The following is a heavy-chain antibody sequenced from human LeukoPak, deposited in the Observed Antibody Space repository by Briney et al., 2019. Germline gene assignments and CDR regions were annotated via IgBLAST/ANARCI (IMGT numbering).Heavy chain of an antibody. CDR1: GGSISSYY. D-gene: IGHD1-7*01. V-gene: IGHV4-59*01. J-gene: IGHJ4*02. CDR3: ARHGITGTTREFDF. CDR2: IYYSGST. Sequence: PSETLSLTCTVSGGSISSYYWSWIRQPPGKGLEWIGYIYYSGSTNYNPSLKSRVTISVDTSKNQFSLKLSSVTAADTAVYYCARHGITGTTREFDFWGQGTLVTVSS.